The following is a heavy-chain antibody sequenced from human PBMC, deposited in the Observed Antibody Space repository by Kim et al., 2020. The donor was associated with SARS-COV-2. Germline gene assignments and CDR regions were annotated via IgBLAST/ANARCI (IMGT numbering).Heavy chain of an antibody. CDR2: IKSKTDGGTI. J-gene: IGHJ4*02. Sequence: GGSLRLSCAASGFTLTNAWMNWVRQAPGKGLEWVGRIKSKTDGGTIDYAAPVKGRFTISRDDSKKTVYLKMNSRKSEDTSVYYCSIGEGXGDWGQGTXVTXSS. CDR1: GFTLTNAW. CDR3: SIGEGXGD. V-gene: IGHV3-15*01. D-gene: IGHD1-26*01.